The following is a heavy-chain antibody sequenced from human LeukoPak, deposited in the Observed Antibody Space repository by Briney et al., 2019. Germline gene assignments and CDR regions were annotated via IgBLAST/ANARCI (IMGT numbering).Heavy chain of an antibody. CDR1: GFTFSSYA. D-gene: IGHD3-16*02. CDR2: ISGSGGST. V-gene: IGHV3-23*01. CDR3: AKRGVVIRVILVGFHQEANYFDP. Sequence: GGSLRLSCAASGFTFSSYAMSWVRQAPGKGLEWVAGISGSGGSTNYADSVKGRFTISRDNPKNTLYLQMNSLRAEDTAVYFCAKRGVVIRVILVGFHQEANYFDPWGQGALVTVSS. J-gene: IGHJ4*02.